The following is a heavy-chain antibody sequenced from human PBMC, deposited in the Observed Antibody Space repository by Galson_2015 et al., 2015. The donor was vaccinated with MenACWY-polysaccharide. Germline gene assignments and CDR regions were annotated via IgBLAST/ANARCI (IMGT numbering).Heavy chain of an antibody. J-gene: IGHJ6*03. D-gene: IGHD1-26*01. CDR1: GFTFSGYA. Sequence: SLRLSCAVSGFTFSGYAMHWVRQAPGKGLEWVALISDYENTKDYADSVKGRFIISRDNSKSTLDLQMNSLRPQDTATYYCVRVRYSGWQFNHYYYMDVWGNGTAVTVSS. CDR3: VRVRYSGWQFNHYYYMDV. CDR2: ISDYENTK. V-gene: IGHV3-30*03.